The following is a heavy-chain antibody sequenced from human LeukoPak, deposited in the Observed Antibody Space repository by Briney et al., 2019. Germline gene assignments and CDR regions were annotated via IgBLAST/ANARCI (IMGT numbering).Heavy chain of an antibody. CDR1: GFTFSRYA. CDR2: ITSNGGST. J-gene: IGHJ4*02. V-gene: IGHV3-64D*06. Sequence: GGSLRLSCSASGFTFSRYAMHWIRQAPGKGLEYVSAITSNGGSTYYADSVKGRFTISRDNSKNTLYLQMSSLRAEDTAVYYCVKGITAMVPFFDYWGQGTLVTVSS. D-gene: IGHD5-18*01. CDR3: VKGITAMVPFFDY.